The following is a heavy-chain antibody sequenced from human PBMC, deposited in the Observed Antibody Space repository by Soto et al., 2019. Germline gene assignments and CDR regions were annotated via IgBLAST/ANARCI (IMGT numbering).Heavy chain of an antibody. J-gene: IGHJ4*02. CDR3: AKVSHYYDIVVRGAYYFDY. Sequence: GGSLRLSCAASGFTFSSYGMHWVRQAPGKGLEWVAVISYDGSNKYYADSVKGQFNISRDNSKNTLYLQMNSLRAEDTVFYYCAKVSHYYDIVVRGAYYFDYWGQGTLVTVSS. CDR1: GFTFSSYG. V-gene: IGHV3-30*18. D-gene: IGHD3-22*01. CDR2: ISYDGSNK.